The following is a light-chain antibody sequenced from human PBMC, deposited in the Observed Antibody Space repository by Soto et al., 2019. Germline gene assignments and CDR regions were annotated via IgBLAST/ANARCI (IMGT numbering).Light chain of an antibody. CDR1: SSNIGSNY. CDR3: AAWDDSLSGPHVV. J-gene: IGLJ2*01. CDR2: RNN. Sequence: QSVLTQPPSASGTPGQRVTISCSGSSSNIGSNYVYWYQQLPRTAPKLLIYRNNQRPSGVPDRFSGSKSGTSASLAISGLRSEDEADYYCAAWDDSLSGPHVVFGGGTKVTVL. V-gene: IGLV1-47*01.